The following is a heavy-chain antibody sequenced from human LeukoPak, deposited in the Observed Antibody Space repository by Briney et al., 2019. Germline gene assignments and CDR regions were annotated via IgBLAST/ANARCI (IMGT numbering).Heavy chain of an antibody. V-gene: IGHV3-30-3*01. CDR1: GFTFSSYA. D-gene: IGHD2-2*02. J-gene: IGHJ3*02. CDR2: ISYDGSNK. Sequence: GGSLRLSCAASGFTFSSYAMHWVRQAPGKGLEWVAVISYDGSNKYYADSVKGRFTISRDNSKNTLYLQMNSLRAEDTAVYYCARDNTQKNDAFDIWGQGTMVTVSS. CDR3: ARDNTQKNDAFDI.